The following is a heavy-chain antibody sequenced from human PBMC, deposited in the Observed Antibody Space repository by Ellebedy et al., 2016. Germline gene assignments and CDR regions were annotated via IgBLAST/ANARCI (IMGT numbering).Heavy chain of an antibody. CDR1: DFIFSSYT. CDR3: ARDRCSSSSCSGDFDY. CDR2: ISSSSSYI. V-gene: IGHV3-21*01. Sequence: GGSLRLSCAASDFIFSSYTMNWVRQAPGKGLEWVSSISSSSSYIYYADSVKGRSTISRDNAKNSLYLQMNSLRAEDTAVYYCARDRCSSSSCSGDFDYWGQGILVTVSS. D-gene: IGHD2-15*01. J-gene: IGHJ4*02.